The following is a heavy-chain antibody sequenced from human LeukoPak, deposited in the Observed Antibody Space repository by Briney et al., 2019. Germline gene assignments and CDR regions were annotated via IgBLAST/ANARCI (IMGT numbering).Heavy chain of an antibody. D-gene: IGHD6-25*01. V-gene: IGHV3-23*01. Sequence: PGGSLRLSCAASGFTFTSYAMSWVRQAPGKGLEWVSAIGGSGGSTYYADSVKGRFTISRDNSKNTLYLQMNSLRAEDTAVYYCAKVGAAAAFPRDFDYWGQGTLVTVSS. CDR3: AKVGAAAAFPRDFDY. CDR1: GFTFTSYA. CDR2: IGGSGGST. J-gene: IGHJ4*02.